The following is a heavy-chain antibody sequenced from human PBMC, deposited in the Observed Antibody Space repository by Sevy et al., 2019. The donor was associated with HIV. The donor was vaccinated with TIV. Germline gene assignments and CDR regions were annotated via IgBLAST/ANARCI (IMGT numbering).Heavy chain of an antibody. D-gene: IGHD3-9*01. Sequence: GGSLRLSCEASGFSFSTYALTWVRQAPGKGLEWVSGITGSGTSTYYADSVKGRFTISRDNSQNTLYLQMNSLRAEDTAVYYCADSEDILTRYYPFGHRGQGTLVTVSS. CDR1: GFSFSTYA. CDR3: ADSEDILTRYYPFGH. V-gene: IGHV3-23*01. CDR2: ITGSGTST. J-gene: IGHJ4*02.